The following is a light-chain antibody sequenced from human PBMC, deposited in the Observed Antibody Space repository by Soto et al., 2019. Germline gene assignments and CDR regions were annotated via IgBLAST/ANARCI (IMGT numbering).Light chain of an antibody. J-gene: IGLJ1*01. CDR1: SSDVRNYHL. Sequence: QSALTQAACVSGSPGQSITISCTGSSSDVRNYHLVSWYQQYPGKAPKLIIYEGSKRPSGVSNRFSGSRSGNTASLTISGLQPEDEADYYCCSYGGSSTFDVYGTGTKVTVL. V-gene: IGLV2-23*03. CDR2: EGS. CDR3: CSYGGSSTFDV.